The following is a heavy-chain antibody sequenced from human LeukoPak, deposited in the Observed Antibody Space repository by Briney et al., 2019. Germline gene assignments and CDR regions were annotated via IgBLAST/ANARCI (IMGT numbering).Heavy chain of an antibody. D-gene: IGHD2-2*01. CDR2: IYYSGST. V-gene: IGHV4-59*01. CDR1: GGSISSYY. J-gene: IGHJ6*03. CDR3: ARVGVVPAAMRYYYYCMDV. Sequence: SETLSLTCTVSGGSISSYYWSWIRQPPGKGLEWIGYIYYSGSTNYNPSLKSRVTISVDTSKNQFSLKLSSVTAADTAVYYCARVGVVPAAMRYYYYCMDVWGKGTTVTVSS.